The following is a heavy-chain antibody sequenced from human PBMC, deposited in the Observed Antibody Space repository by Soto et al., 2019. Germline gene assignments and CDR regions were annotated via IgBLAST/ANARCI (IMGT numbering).Heavy chain of an antibody. J-gene: IGHJ4*02. CDR1: GFTFSSYW. Sequence: AGRSLRLSCAASGFTFSSYWMSWVRQAPGKGLEWVANIKQDGSEKYYVDSVKGRFTISRDNAKNSLYLQMNSLRAEDTAVYYCARDRLRYYYDSSGYYDYWGQGTLVTVSS. D-gene: IGHD3-22*01. CDR3: ARDRLRYYYDSSGYYDY. CDR2: IKQDGSEK. V-gene: IGHV3-7*01.